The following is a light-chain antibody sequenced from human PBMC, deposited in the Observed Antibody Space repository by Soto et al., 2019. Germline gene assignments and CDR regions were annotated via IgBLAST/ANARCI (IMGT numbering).Light chain of an antibody. J-gene: IGKJ2*01. CDR3: QQYGTSRDYT. Sequence: EIVLTQSPGTLSLSPGERVTLSCRASQSISSNYLAWFQQKPGQAPRVLIYGASTRATGIPDRFTGSGSGTDFTLTISSLEPEDFAVYYCQQYGTSRDYTFGQGTKLEI. V-gene: IGKV3-20*01. CDR2: GAS. CDR1: QSISSNY.